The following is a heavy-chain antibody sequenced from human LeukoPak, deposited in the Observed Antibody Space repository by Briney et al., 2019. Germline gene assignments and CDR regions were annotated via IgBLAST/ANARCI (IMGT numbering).Heavy chain of an antibody. CDR1: GFTFSSYA. CDR3: AKAHVRGVIITGY. CDR2: ISGSGGST. V-gene: IGHV3-23*01. Sequence: LTGGSLRLSCAASGFTFSSYAMSWVRQAPGKGLEWVSAISGSGGSTYYADSVKGRFTISRDNSKNTLYLQMNSLRAEDTAVYYCAKAHVRGVIITGYWGQGTLVTVSS. D-gene: IGHD3-10*02. J-gene: IGHJ4*02.